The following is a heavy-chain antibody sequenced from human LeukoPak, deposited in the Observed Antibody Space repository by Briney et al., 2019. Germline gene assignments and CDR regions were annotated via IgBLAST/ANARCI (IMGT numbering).Heavy chain of an antibody. CDR2: INPSGGST. J-gene: IGHJ4*02. D-gene: IGHD6-13*01. CDR3: AYPASSSWYYFDY. CDR1: GYTFSGYY. V-gene: IGHV1-46*03. Sequence: ASVKVSCKASGYTFSGYYMHWVRQAPGQGLEWMGIINPSGGSTSYAQKFQGRVTMTRDTSTSTVYMELSSPRSEDTAVYYCAYPASSSWYYFDYWGQGTLVTVSS.